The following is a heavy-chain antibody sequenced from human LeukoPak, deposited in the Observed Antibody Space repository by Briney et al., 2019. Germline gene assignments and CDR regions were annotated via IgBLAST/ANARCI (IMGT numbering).Heavy chain of an antibody. CDR3: AKDQAYSSSSGFDY. D-gene: IGHD6-6*01. V-gene: IGHV3-9*01. CDR1: GFTFDDYA. J-gene: IGHJ4*02. CDR2: ISWNSGSI. Sequence: GRSLRVSCAASGFTFDDYAMHWVRQAPGKGLEWVSGISWNSGSIGYADSVKGRFTISRDNAKNSLYLQMNSLRAEDTALYYCAKDQAYSSSSGFDYWGQGTLVTVSS.